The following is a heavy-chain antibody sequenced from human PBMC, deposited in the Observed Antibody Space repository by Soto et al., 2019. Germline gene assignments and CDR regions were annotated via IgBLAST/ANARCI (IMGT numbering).Heavy chain of an antibody. J-gene: IGHJ4*02. Sequence: EVQLVESGGGLVKPGGYLSLSCAASGFTFSNAWMSWVRQAPGKGLEWVGRMKSKTDGGTTDYAAPVKCRCTISRDDSINTLYLQMNSLKTEDTAVYYCTTDSGFGELCYFDYWGQGTLVTVSS. D-gene: IGHD3-10*01. CDR2: MKSKTDGGTT. CDR3: TTDSGFGELCYFDY. V-gene: IGHV3-15*01. CDR1: GFTFSNAW.